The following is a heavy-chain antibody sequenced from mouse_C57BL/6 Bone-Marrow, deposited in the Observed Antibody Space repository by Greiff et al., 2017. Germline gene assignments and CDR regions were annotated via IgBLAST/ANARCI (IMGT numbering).Heavy chain of an antibody. CDR1: GFTFTDYY. D-gene: IGHD1-1*01. J-gene: IGHJ3*01. Sequence: EVMLVESGGGLVQPGGSLSLSCAASGFTFTDYYMSWVRQPPGTALEWLGFIRNKANGYTTEYSASVKGRFTISRDNSQSILYLQMNALRAEDSATYYCARSYYYGSSFFAYWGQGTLVTVSA. CDR2: IRNKANGYTT. CDR3: ARSYYYGSSFFAY. V-gene: IGHV7-3*01.